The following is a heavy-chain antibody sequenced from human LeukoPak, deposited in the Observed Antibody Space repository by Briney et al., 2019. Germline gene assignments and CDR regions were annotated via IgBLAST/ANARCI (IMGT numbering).Heavy chain of an antibody. Sequence: ASLKVSCMASGYILSSYALNWVRQAPGRGLEWMGWINAFNGNTDYAQNLRGRITLTTDTSATTAYKELRSVRSDDTAVYYCARGLLGSGYSKYAFHIWGQGTLVTASS. V-gene: IGHV1-18*01. J-gene: IGHJ3*02. CDR3: ARGLLGSGYSKYAFHI. D-gene: IGHD3-22*01. CDR1: GYILSSYA. CDR2: INAFNGNT.